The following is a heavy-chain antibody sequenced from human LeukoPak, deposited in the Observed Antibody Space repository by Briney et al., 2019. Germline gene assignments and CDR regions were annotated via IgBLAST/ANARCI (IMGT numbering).Heavy chain of an antibody. CDR2: IYHSGST. CDR3: ARYSSIDHWFDP. J-gene: IGHJ5*02. V-gene: IGHV4-30-2*01. Sequence: SETLSLTCAVSGGSISSGGYSWSWIRQPPGKGLEWIGYIYHSGSTYYNPSLKSRVTIPVDRSKNQFSLKLSSVTAADTAVYYCARYSSIDHWFDPWGQGTLVTVSS. D-gene: IGHD6-13*01. CDR1: GGSISSGGYS.